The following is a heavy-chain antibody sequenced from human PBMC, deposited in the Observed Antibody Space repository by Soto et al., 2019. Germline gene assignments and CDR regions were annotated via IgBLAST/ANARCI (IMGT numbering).Heavy chain of an antibody. CDR2: INPNSGGT. CDR3: ARDRGGYDFYFDY. V-gene: IGHV1-2*04. CDR1: GYTFTGYY. D-gene: IGHD5-12*01. Sequence: ASVKVSCKASGYTFTGYYMHWVRQAPGQGLEWMGWINPNSGGTNYAQKFQGWVTMTRDTSISTAYMELSRLRPDDTAVYYCARDRGGYDFYFDYWGQGTLVTVSS. J-gene: IGHJ4*02.